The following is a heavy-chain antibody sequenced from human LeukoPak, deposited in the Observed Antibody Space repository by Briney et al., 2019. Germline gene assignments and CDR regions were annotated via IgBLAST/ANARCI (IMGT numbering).Heavy chain of an antibody. CDR1: GFPFSTYW. J-gene: IGHJ4*02. CDR2: IKNDGSEK. Sequence: GGSLRLSSAASGFPFSTYWITWVRQASGKGLEWVANIKNDGSEKYYVDSVKGRFTISRDNAENSLFLQMNSLRVEDTAIYYCTRDSGLTGYDLLDYWGQGTLVTVSS. V-gene: IGHV3-7*01. CDR3: TRDSGLTGYDLLDY. D-gene: IGHD5-12*01.